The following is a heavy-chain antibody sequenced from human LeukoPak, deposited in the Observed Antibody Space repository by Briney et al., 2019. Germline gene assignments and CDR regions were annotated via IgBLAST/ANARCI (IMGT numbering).Heavy chain of an antibody. V-gene: IGHV4-39*07. CDR3: ARSLEGGWLDRLPYCSSTSCYLPFDP. Sequence: SETLSLTCTVSGGSISSSSYYWGWIRQPPGKGLEWIGSIYYSGSTYYNPSLKSRVTISVDTSKNQFSLKLSSVTAADTAVYYCARSLEGGWLDRLPYCSSTSCYLPFDPWGQGTLVTVSS. D-gene: IGHD2-2*01. J-gene: IGHJ5*02. CDR1: GGSISSSSYY. CDR2: IYYSGST.